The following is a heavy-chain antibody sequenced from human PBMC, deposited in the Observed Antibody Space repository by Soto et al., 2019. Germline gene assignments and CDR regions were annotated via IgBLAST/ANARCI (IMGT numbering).Heavy chain of an antibody. D-gene: IGHD2-15*01. Sequence: WESLKISFKVTGYNFTNYWVAWVRQLPGKGLEWMGIVFPGDSVTRYNPSFQGQVTFSADQSTGTAFLHWPSLQVPYTATYYVATCNVYCSGDACYGTIDLYLWSQGTKVTV. V-gene: IGHV5-51*01. CDR3: ATCNVYCSGDACYGTIDLYL. CDR1: GYNFTNYW. J-gene: IGHJ4*02. CDR2: VFPGDSVT.